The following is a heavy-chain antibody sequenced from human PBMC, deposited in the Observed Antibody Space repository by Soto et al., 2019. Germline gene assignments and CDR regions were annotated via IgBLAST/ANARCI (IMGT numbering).Heavy chain of an antibody. CDR2: IKGDGSEK. CDR3: ASDTCYACGLDY. J-gene: IGHJ4*02. CDR1: GLSFDNYW. D-gene: IGHD2-15*01. V-gene: IGHV3-7*01. Sequence: EVQLVESGGGLVQPGGSLRLSCAASGLSFDNYWMNWVRQAPGKGPEWVANIKGDGSEKYYVDSVKGRFTISRDNAKNSVYLQMNSLRAEDTAVYYCASDTCYACGLDYWGQGTVVTVSS.